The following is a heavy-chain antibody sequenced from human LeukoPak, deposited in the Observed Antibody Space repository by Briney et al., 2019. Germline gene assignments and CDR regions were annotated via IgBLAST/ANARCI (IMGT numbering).Heavy chain of an antibody. D-gene: IGHD1-26*01. CDR2: IKEDGSER. CDR1: AFIFSGHW. J-gene: IGHJ4*02. CDR3: ASESEWELLPY. V-gene: IGHV3-7*03. Sequence: PGGSLRLSCEGSAFIFSGHWMNWVRQTPGKGLEWVASIKEDGSERQYVDSVKGRFSISRDNTKGSLFLQLNSLRAEDTAVYYCASESEWELLPYWGQGTLVTVSS.